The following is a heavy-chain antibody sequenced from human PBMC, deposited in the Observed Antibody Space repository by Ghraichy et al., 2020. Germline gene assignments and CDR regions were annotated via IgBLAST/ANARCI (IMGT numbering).Heavy chain of an antibody. CDR3: ARTLPGIAVAGYWYFDL. Sequence: SQTLSLTCTVSGGSISSYYWSWIRQPPGKGLEWIGYIYYSGSTNYNLSLKSRVTISVDTSKNQFSLKLSSVTAADTAVYYCARTLPGIAVAGYWYFDLWGRGTLVTVSS. CDR2: IYYSGST. CDR1: GGSISSYY. V-gene: IGHV4-59*01. D-gene: IGHD6-19*01. J-gene: IGHJ2*01.